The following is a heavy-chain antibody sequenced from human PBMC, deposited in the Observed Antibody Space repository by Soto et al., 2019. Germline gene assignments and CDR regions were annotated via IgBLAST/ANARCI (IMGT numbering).Heavy chain of an antibody. V-gene: IGHV4-34*01. Sequence: QVQLQQWGAGPLRPLETLSLTCGVSGGSFCGYYWAWIRQSPGKGLEWIGEINDRGSINYNPSLKSRVIISVDTSKNHYYLNLRSVTAADTAVYSCARESHDILTGPPWVWYFDLWGRGTLVTVSS. J-gene: IGHJ2*01. D-gene: IGHD3-9*01. CDR2: INDRGSI. CDR3: ARESHDILTGPPWVWYFDL. CDR1: GGSFCGYY.